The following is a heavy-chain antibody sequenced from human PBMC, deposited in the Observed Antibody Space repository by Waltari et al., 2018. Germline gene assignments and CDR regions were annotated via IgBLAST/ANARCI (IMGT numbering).Heavy chain of an antibody. D-gene: IGHD3-22*01. V-gene: IGHV4-59*01. CDR2: IYYTGST. J-gene: IGHJ4*02. Sequence: QVSLQESGPRLLKPSETLSLTCTISGGPIGDYYWTWIRQSPGKGLEYIGYIYYTGSTAHNPSLNSRFTISLDKSENQFSLTLTSVTPADTAVYYCARRNYFEASWIDVWGQGTLVTVSS. CDR3: ARRNYFEASWIDV. CDR1: GGPIGDYY.